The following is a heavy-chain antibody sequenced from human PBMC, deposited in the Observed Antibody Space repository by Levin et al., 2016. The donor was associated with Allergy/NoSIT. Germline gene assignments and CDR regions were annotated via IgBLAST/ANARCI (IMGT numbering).Heavy chain of an antibody. Sequence: GGSLRLSCKGSGYYFNAYWIGWVRQLSGKGLEWMGIINPGDSDTRVSPSFQGQVTISVDKSISTAYLQWSSLKASDTAMYYCARQGDVLTGYFPYYFGLDVWGQGTTVTVS. J-gene: IGHJ6*02. CDR2: INPGDSDT. CDR1: GYYFNAYW. D-gene: IGHD3-9*01. CDR3: ARQGDVLTGYFPYYFGLDV. V-gene: IGHV5-51*01.